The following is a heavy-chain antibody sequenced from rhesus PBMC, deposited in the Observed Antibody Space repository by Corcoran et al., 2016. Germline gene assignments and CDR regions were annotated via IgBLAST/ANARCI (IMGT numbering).Heavy chain of an antibody. CDR3: ARGSSGWSGGGLDS. Sequence: QVQLVQSGAEVKKPGSSVKVSCKASGYTFTDYYMHWVRQAPRQGLAWIGWLNPYNVNTKYAQKFQGRVTQTRETSTSTAYMELSSLRSEDTAAYYCARGSSGWSGGGLDSWGQGVVVTVSS. D-gene: IGHD6S26*01. V-gene: IGHV1S2*01. CDR1: GYTFTDYY. J-gene: IGHJ6*01. CDR2: LNPYNVNT.